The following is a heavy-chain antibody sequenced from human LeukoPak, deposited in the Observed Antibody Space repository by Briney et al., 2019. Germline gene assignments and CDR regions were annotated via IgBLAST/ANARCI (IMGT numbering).Heavy chain of an antibody. D-gene: IGHD4-23*01. CDR3: ARHSGNRYYFDY. CDR1: GYTFTTYW. V-gene: IGHV5-51*01. CDR2: IYPGDSDT. Sequence: ASVKVSCKASGYTFTTYWIGWVRQMPGKGLEWMGIIYPGDSDTRYSPSFQGQVTISADKSISTAYLQWSSLKASDTAMYYCARHSGNRYYFDYWGQGTLVTVSS. J-gene: IGHJ4*02.